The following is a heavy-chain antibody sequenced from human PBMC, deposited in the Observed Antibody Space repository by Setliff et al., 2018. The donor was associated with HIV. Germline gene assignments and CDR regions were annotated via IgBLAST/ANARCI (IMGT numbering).Heavy chain of an antibody. CDR1: GGSISSSSYY. D-gene: IGHD1-1*01. CDR2: SYDSGST. V-gene: IGHV4-39*01. CDR3: ARPRVSGRDDAFDI. Sequence: SETLSLTCTVSGGSISSSSYYWGWLRQPPGQGLEWIGSSYDSGSTYYNPSLKSRVTISVDTSKNQFYLKLSSVTAEDTAVYYCARPRVSGRDDAFDIWGQGTMVTVSS. J-gene: IGHJ3*02.